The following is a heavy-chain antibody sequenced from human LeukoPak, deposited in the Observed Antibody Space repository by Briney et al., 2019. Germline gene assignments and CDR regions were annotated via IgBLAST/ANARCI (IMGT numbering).Heavy chain of an antibody. J-gene: IGHJ4*02. D-gene: IGHD2-21*02. CDR3: ARYKTAGDYFDY. CDR2: IYSGGSR. Sequence: GGSLRISCAASGFTVSSNYMSWVRQAPGKGLEWVSIIYSGGSRYYADSVKGRFTISRDNSKNTLYLQMNTLRAEDTAVYYCARYKTAGDYFDYWGQGTLVTVSS. CDR1: GFTVSSNY. V-gene: IGHV3-53*01.